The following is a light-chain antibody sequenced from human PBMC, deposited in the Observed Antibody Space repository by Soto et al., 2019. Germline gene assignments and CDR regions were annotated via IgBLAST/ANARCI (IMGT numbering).Light chain of an antibody. J-gene: IGLJ1*01. CDR3: CSYAGSSTYV. CDR1: SSDVGNYNL. Sequence: QSVLTQPASVSGSPGQSITISCTGSSSDVGNYNLVSWYQQHPGKAPQLVIYEGSKRRSGVSTRFSGSKSGNTASLTISILQAEDEADYYCCSYAGSSTYVFGTGSKVTVL. V-gene: IGLV2-23*01. CDR2: EGS.